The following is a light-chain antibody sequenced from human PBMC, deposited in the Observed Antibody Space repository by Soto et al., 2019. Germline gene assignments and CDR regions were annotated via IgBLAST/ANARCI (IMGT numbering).Light chain of an antibody. CDR1: QSVRSDY. J-gene: IGKJ4*01. CDR2: GVS. V-gene: IGKV3-20*01. Sequence: EIVLTQSPATLSLSPGDRATLSCRASQSVRSDYFAWYQQKPGQGPRVIIFGVSTRATAIPDRFSGSGSGTDFTLTISRLEPEDFALYYCQQYGNSPLTFGGGTKVDIK. CDR3: QQYGNSPLT.